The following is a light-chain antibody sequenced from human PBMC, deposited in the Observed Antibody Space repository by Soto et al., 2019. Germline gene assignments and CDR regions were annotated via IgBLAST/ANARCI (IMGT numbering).Light chain of an antibody. V-gene: IGLV1-44*01. CDR3: AAWHDRLDVYV. Sequence: QSVLTQPPSASGTPGQIVAISCSGSSSNIGSNTVTWYQQLPGTAPKLLIYSTSQRSSGVPGRFSGSKSGASASLSISGLQSEDEADYYCAAWHDRLDVYVFGTGTKVTVL. J-gene: IGLJ1*01. CDR2: STS. CDR1: SSNIGSNT.